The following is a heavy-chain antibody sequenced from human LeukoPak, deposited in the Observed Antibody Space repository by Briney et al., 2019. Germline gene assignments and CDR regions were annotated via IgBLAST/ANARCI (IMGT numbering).Heavy chain of an antibody. CDR3: AKGHGSGTYWVFND. V-gene: IGHV3-30*02. J-gene: IGHJ4*02. D-gene: IGHD3-10*01. Sequence: GGSLRLSCVASGFTFSSYGMHCVRQAPGKGLEGVSFIRYDGSNKYYADSVKGRLTISRDNSKNTLYLQMNSLRAEDTAVYYCAKGHGSGTYWVFNDWGQGTLVTVSS. CDR1: GFTFSSYG. CDR2: IRYDGSNK.